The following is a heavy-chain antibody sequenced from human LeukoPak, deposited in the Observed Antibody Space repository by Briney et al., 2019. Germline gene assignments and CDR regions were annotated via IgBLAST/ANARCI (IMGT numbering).Heavy chain of an antibody. J-gene: IGHJ6*03. CDR1: GGSISSGSYY. V-gene: IGHV4-61*02. Sequence: SQTLSLTCTVSGGSISSGSYYWSWIRQPAGKGLEWIGTIYYSGSTYYNPSLKSRVTMSVDTSKNQFSLKLSSVTAADTAVYYCARDSSRPSTVTPSYYYYYMDVWGKGTTVTVSS. CDR2: IYYSGST. CDR3: ARDSSRPSTVTPSYYYYYMDV. D-gene: IGHD4-11*01.